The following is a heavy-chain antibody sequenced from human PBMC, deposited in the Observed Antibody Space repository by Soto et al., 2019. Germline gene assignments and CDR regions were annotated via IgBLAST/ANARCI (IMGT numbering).Heavy chain of an antibody. D-gene: IGHD3-9*01. Sequence: EVHLLESGGGLVQPGGSLRLSCAASAFMFRNYAMSWVRRALGKGLEWVSTISLGGANTHNADSVKGRFTISRDNSKNSLYLEMNNLRGEDTAVYYCAQDPSTGYADHWGQGTLVTVSS. J-gene: IGHJ4*02. CDR2: ISLGGANT. CDR3: AQDPSTGYADH. CDR1: AFMFRNYA. V-gene: IGHV3-23*01.